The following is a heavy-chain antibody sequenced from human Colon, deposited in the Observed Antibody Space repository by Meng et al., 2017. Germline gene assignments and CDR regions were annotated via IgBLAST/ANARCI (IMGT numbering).Heavy chain of an antibody. J-gene: IGHJ4*02. V-gene: IGHV3-21*01. Sequence: GGSLRLSCAASGFTFSSYSMNWVRQAPGKGLEWVSSISSSSSYIYYEDSVKGRFTISRDNAKNSLYLQMNSLRAEDTAVYYCARDYYYDSSGYRLYYFDYWGQGTLVTVSS. D-gene: IGHD3-22*01. CDR1: GFTFSSYS. CDR3: ARDYYYDSSGYRLYYFDY. CDR2: ISSSSSYI.